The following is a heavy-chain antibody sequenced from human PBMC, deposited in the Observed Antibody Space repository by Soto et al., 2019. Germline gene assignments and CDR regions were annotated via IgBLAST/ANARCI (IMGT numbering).Heavy chain of an antibody. J-gene: IGHJ4*02. CDR1: GYTFTGYA. CDR3: ARAMALPAHFDY. D-gene: IGHD2-15*01. V-gene: IGHV1-3*05. Sequence: QVQLVQSGAEEKKPGASVKVSCKASGYTFTGYAMHWVRQAPGQRLEWMGWINAGNGNTKYSQKFQGRVTITRDTSPSTAYMEMSSLRSDETPKYYCARAMALPAHFDYWGQGTLATVSS. CDR2: INAGNGNT.